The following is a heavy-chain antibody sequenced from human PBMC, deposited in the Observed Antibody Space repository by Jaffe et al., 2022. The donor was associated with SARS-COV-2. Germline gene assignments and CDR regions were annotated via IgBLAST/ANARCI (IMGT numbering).Heavy chain of an antibody. J-gene: IGHJ6*04. CDR1: GGSVSSGSYY. V-gene: IGHV4-61*01. D-gene: IGHD5-18*01. CDR3: ARELTAYDTKIKVEDV. CDR2: MHYSGST. Sequence: QVQLQESGPGLVKPSETLSLTCTVSGGSVSSGSYYWSWIRQSPGKGLEWIGYMHYSGSTNYNPALKSRVTMSVDTSKNQFSLKLSSVTAADTAVYYCARELTAYDTKIKVEDVWGKGTTVIVSS.